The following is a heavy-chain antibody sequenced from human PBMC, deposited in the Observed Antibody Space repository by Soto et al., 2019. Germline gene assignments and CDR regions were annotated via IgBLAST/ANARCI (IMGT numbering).Heavy chain of an antibody. CDR1: GYTFTGYY. D-gene: IGHD2-2*03. V-gene: IGHV1-2*02. J-gene: IGHJ6*03. Sequence: QVQLVQSGAEVKKPGASVKVSCKASGYTFTGYYMHWVRQAPGQGLEWMGWINPNSGGTNYAQKFQCGVTMTRDTSISTAYMELSRLRADDTAVYYCARGMDIVVVPAAMPGQEYYMDVWGKGTTVTVSS. CDR3: ARGMDIVVVPAAMPGQEYYMDV. CDR2: INPNSGGT.